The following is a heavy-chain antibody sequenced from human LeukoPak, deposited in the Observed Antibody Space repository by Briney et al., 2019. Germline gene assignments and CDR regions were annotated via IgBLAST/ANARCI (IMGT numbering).Heavy chain of an antibody. CDR2: INHSGST. J-gene: IGHJ3*02. CDR1: GGSFSGYY. D-gene: IGHD3-22*01. V-gene: IGHV4-34*01. CDR3: ARDNSYHYDSSGAFDI. Sequence: SETLSLTCAVYGGSFSGYYWSWIRQPPGKGLEWIGEINHSGSTNYNPSLKSRVTISVDTSKNQFSLKLSSVTAADTAVYYCARDNSYHYDSSGAFDIWGQGTMVTVS.